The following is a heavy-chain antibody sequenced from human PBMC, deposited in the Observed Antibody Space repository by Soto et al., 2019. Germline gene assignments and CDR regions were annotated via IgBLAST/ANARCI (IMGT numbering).Heavy chain of an antibody. V-gene: IGHV1-69*13. CDR1: GGTFSSYA. CDR3: ARARILAGGMDV. Sequence: SVKVSCKASGGTFSSYAISWVRQAPGQGLEWMGGIIPIFGTANYAQKFQGRVTITADESTSTAYMELSSLRSEDTAVHYCARARILAGGMDVWGQGTTVTVSS. D-gene: IGHD2-15*01. J-gene: IGHJ6*02. CDR2: IIPIFGTA.